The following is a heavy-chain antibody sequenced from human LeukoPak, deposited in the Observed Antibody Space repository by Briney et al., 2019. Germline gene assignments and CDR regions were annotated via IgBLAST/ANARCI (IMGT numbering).Heavy chain of an antibody. V-gene: IGHV3-7*01. CDR3: ARYMGLYGSGHYYMDV. J-gene: IGHJ6*03. CDR2: IKQDGSEK. D-gene: IGHD3-10*01. Sequence: PGGSLRLSCAASGFTFSSYAMSWVRQAPGKGLEWVANIKQDGSEKYYVDSVKGRFTISRDNAKNSLYLQMNSLRAEDTAVYYCARYMGLYGSGHYYMDVWGKGTTVTVSS. CDR1: GFTFSSYA.